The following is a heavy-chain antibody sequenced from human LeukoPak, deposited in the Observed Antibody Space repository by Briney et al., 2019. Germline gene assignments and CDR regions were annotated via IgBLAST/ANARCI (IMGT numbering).Heavy chain of an antibody. V-gene: IGHV1-46*01. Sequence: GASVKVSCKASGYTFTSYYMHWVRQAPGQGLEWMGIINPNGGGTNYAQKFQGRVTMTRDASTSTVYMELSSLRSEDTAVYYCAIDWLLFGYWGQGTLVTVSS. CDR3: AIDWLLFGY. CDR2: INPNGGGT. CDR1: GYTFTSYY. D-gene: IGHD3-9*01. J-gene: IGHJ4*02.